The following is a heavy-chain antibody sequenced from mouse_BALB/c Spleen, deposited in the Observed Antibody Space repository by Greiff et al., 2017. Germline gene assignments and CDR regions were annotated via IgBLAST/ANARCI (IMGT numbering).Heavy chain of an antibody. V-gene: IGHV1S81*02. D-gene: IGHD2-10*02. CDR1: GYTFTSYW. CDR2: INPSNGRT. J-gene: IGHJ2*01. CDR3: ARGAYGNSYFDY. Sequence: QVQLQQPGAELVKPGASVKLSCKASGYTFTSYWMHWVKQRPGQGLEWIGEINPSNGRTNYNEKFKSKATLTVDKSSSTAYMQLSSLTSEDSAVYYCARGAYGNSYFDYWGQGTTLTVSS.